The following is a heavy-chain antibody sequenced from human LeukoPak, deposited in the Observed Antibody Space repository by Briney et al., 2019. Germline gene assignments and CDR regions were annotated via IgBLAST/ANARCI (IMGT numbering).Heavy chain of an antibody. Sequence: SETLSLTCAVYGGSFSGYYWSWIRQPPGKGLEWIGEINHSGSTNYNPSLKSRVTISVDTSKNQFSLKLSSVTAADTAVYYCARGRKYYDFWSGYPNWFDPWGQGTLVTVSS. D-gene: IGHD3-3*01. CDR3: ARGRKYYDFWSGYPNWFDP. J-gene: IGHJ5*02. CDR1: GGSFSGYY. V-gene: IGHV4-34*01. CDR2: INHSGST.